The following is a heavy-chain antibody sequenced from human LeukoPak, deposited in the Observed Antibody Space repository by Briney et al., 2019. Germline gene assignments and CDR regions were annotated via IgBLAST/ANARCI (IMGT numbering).Heavy chain of an antibody. CDR3: ARYGSGTSYITNYFDY. CDR1: GFTFSRYI. D-gene: IGHD3-10*01. V-gene: IGHV3-48*02. Sequence: GGSLRLSCAASGFTFSRYIMNWVRQAPGKGLEWVSYISSDSRTIYYADSVKGRFTISRDNAKNSLYLQMKSLRDEDTAVYYCARYGSGTSYITNYFDYWGQGTLVTVSS. J-gene: IGHJ4*02. CDR2: ISSDSRTI.